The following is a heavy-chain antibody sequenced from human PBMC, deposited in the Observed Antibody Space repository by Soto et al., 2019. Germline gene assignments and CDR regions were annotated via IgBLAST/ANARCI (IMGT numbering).Heavy chain of an antibody. V-gene: IGHV4-4*07. D-gene: IGHD6-19*01. CDR1: GGSFSSYY. Sequence: AETLFLTCTVSGGSFSSYYWSWIRQPAGKGLEWIARIYTSGSTNYNPSLKSRVTMSVDTSKNQFYLKLSSVTAADTAVYYCARMSSGWYRGDWFDPWGQGTLVTVS. J-gene: IGHJ5*02. CDR2: IYTSGST. CDR3: ARMSSGWYRGDWFDP.